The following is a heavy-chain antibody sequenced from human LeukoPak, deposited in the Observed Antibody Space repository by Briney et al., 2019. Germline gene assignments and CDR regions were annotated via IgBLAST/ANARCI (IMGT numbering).Heavy chain of an antibody. CDR2: INTGNADT. Sequence: ASAKVSCKASGGTFSSYAMHWVRQAPGQRLEWMGRINTGNADTKSSQKFQGRVTMTRDTSTSTVYMELSRLTSDDTALYFCAKGFDILTGSHDVLDIWGQGTTVTVSS. CDR1: GGTFSSYA. J-gene: IGHJ3*02. CDR3: AKGFDILTGSHDVLDI. V-gene: IGHV1-3*04. D-gene: IGHD3-9*01.